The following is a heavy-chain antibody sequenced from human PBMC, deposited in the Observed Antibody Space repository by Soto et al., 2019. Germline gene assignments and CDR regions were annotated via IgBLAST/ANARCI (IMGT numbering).Heavy chain of an antibody. V-gene: IGHV1-46*01. Sequence: ASVNVSCKAIGYSFTSHYMHGVRQAPGQGREWMGTIYPGGVNIGYAQKCKGRVTMTKDTSTSTVYMELNSLTSEDTAVYYCARDRGCSGGICYRDLGYWGQGTLVTVSS. CDR3: ARDRGCSGGICYRDLGY. J-gene: IGHJ4*02. CDR1: GYSFTSHY. D-gene: IGHD2-15*01. CDR2: IYPGGVNI.